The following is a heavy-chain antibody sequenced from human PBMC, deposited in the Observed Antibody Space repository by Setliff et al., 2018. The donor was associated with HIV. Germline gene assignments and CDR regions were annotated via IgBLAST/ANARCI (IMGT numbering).Heavy chain of an antibody. J-gene: IGHJ3*02. V-gene: IGHV3-23*01. CDR2: ISSGGEIM. D-gene: IGHD6-13*01. Sequence: GGSLRLSCAASGFTFSSYSMNWVRQAPGKGLEWVSAISSGGEIMFYADSVRGRFTISRDNSKNTLYLQMISLRADDTAVYYCAKPDAGPVSTIAATGKNALNIWGQGTRVTVSS. CDR1: GFTFSSYS. CDR3: AKPDAGPVSTIAATGKNALNI.